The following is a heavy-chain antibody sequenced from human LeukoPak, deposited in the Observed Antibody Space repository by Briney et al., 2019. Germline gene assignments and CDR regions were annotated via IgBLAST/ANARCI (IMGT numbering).Heavy chain of an antibody. Sequence: PGGSLRLSCAASGFTFSSYSMNWVRQAPAKGLEWVSSISSSSSYIYYADSVKGRFTISRDNAKNSLYLQMNSLRAEDTAVYYCARSEAYSSGCGYWGQGTLVTVSS. J-gene: IGHJ4*02. D-gene: IGHD6-19*01. CDR1: GFTFSSYS. CDR3: ARSEAYSSGCGY. V-gene: IGHV3-21*01. CDR2: ISSSSSYI.